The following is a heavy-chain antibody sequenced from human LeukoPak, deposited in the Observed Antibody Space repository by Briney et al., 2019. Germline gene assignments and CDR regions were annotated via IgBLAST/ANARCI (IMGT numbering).Heavy chain of an antibody. Sequence: GGSLRLSCAASGFTFSSYGMHWVRQAPGKGLEYVSAISSNGGSTYYANSVKGRFTVSRDNSKNTLYLQMGSLRAEDMAVYYCARSVGAVDYWGQGTLVTVSS. J-gene: IGHJ4*02. V-gene: IGHV3-64*01. CDR2: ISSNGGST. D-gene: IGHD1-26*01. CDR3: ARSVGAVDY. CDR1: GFTFSSYG.